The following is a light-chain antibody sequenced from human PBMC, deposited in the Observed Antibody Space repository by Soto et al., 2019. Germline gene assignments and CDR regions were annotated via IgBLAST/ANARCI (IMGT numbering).Light chain of an antibody. Sequence: EIIMTQSPATLSVSPGERATLSCTASQSVNNNVAWYQQKPGHTPRLLIYSASIGATGTPARFSGSGSGSDFTLTISSLQSEDFAVYYCLQLNTYPWTFGQGTKVDIK. CDR2: SAS. CDR3: LQLNTYPWT. V-gene: IGKV3-15*01. CDR1: QSVNNN. J-gene: IGKJ1*01.